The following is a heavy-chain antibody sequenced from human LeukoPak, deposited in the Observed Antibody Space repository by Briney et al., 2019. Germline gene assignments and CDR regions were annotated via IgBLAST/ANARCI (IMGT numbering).Heavy chain of an antibody. V-gene: IGHV4-34*01. CDR1: GGSFSGYY. D-gene: IGHD5-18*01. CDR2: INHSGST. CDR3: ASVGYSYGLRY. Sequence: PSETLSLTCAVYGGSFSGYYWSWIRQPPGKGLEWIGEINHSGSTNYNPSLKSRVTISVDTSKNQFSLKLSSVTAADTAVYYCASVGYSYGLRYWGQGTLVTVSS. J-gene: IGHJ4*02.